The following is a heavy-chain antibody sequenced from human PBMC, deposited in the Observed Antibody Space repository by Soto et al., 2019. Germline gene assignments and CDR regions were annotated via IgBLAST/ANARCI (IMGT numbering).Heavy chain of an antibody. CDR3: ARKDKSGYFNWFDP. V-gene: IGHV5-51*01. CDR1: GYRFTSYW. D-gene: IGHD3-22*01. CDR2: IFPSDSDT. Sequence: PGESLKISCRTSGYRFTSYWIEGVRQMPGKGLEWMGIIFPSDSDTRYSPSFQGQVTISADRSTGTVFLQWASLKASDTAGYFCARKDKSGYFNWFDPWGQGTLVTVSS. J-gene: IGHJ5*02.